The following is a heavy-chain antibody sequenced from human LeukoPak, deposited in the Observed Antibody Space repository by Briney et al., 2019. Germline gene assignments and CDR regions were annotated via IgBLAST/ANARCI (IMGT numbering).Heavy chain of an antibody. CDR2: ITPILGIA. CDR3: ARETAPGASY. CDR1: GGTFSSYA. J-gene: IGHJ4*02. D-gene: IGHD4/OR15-4a*01. V-gene: IGHV1-69*04. Sequence: ASVKVSCKASGGTFSSYAISWVRQAPGQGLEWMGRITPILGIANYAQKFQGRVTITADKSTSTAYMELSSLRSEDTAVYYCARETAPGASYWGQGTLVTVSS.